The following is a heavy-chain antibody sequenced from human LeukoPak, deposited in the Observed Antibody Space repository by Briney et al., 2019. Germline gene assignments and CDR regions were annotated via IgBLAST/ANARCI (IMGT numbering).Heavy chain of an antibody. CDR2: ISAYSGDT. V-gene: IGHV1-18*01. Sequence: ASVKVSCKASGYTFTSYGISWVRQAPGQGLEWMGWISAYSGDTNYAQKFQGRATMTTDTSTSTAYMELRSLSSEDTAVYYCARDRDGYNYDPFDIWGQGTMVTVSS. J-gene: IGHJ3*02. CDR3: ARDRDGYNYDPFDI. D-gene: IGHD5-24*01. CDR1: GYTFTSYG.